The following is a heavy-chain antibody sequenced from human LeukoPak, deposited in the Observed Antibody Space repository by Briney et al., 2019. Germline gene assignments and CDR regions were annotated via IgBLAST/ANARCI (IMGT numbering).Heavy chain of an antibody. V-gene: IGHV4-4*07. CDR2: IYTSGST. D-gene: IGHD2-21*02. CDR3: ARDPNTGYCGGDCYPL. CDR1: GGSISSNY. Sequence: PSETLSLTCTVSGGSISSNYWSWIRPPAGKGLEWIGRIYTSGSTNYNPSLKSRVTMSVDTSKNQFSLRLSSVTAADTAVYYCARDPNTGYCGGDCYPLWGLGTLVTVSS. J-gene: IGHJ4*02.